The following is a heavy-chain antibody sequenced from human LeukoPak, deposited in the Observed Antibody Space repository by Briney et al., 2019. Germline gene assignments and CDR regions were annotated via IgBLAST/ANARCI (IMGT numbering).Heavy chain of an antibody. CDR1: GFTFSSYS. J-gene: IGHJ4*02. CDR3: ARLGCSGSSCFSY. V-gene: IGHV3-21*01. Sequence: GGSLRLSCAASGFTFSSYSMNWVRQAPGKGLEWVSSISSSSSYIYYADSVKGRFTISRDNAKNSLYLQMNSLRADDTSVYYCARLGCSGSSCFSYWGQGTLVTVAS. CDR2: ISSSSSYI. D-gene: IGHD2-15*01.